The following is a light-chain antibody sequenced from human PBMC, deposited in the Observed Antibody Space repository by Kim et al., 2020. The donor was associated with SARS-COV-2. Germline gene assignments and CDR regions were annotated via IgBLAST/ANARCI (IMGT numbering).Light chain of an antibody. CDR2: GAS. J-gene: IGKJ4*01. Sequence: LSVSTGERATLSCRASQSVSSNLAWYQQKPGQAPRLLIYGASTRATGIPARFSGSGSGTEFTLTISSLQSEDFAVYYCQQYNNWLTFGGGTKLEIK. CDR3: QQYNNWLT. V-gene: IGKV3-15*01. CDR1: QSVSSN.